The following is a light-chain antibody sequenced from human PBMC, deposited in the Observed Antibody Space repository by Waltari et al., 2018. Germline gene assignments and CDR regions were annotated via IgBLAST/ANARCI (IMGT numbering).Light chain of an antibody. CDR3: QQRSDWPPLFT. CDR1: QSVSTY. V-gene: IGKV3-11*01. CDR2: DAS. Sequence: EIVLTQSPATLSLSPGERATLSCRASQSVSTYLAVYQQKPCQAPRLLIYDASNRATGIPARFSGSGSGTDFTLTISSLEPEDSAVYYCQQRSDWPPLFTFGPGTKVDIK. J-gene: IGKJ3*01.